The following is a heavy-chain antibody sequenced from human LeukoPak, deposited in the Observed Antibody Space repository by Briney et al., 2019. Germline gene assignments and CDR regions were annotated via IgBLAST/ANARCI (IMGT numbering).Heavy chain of an antibody. CDR3: ARKMRGSGSHPD. CDR1: GYTFTSYD. V-gene: IGHV1-8*01. J-gene: IGHJ4*02. D-gene: IGHD3-10*01. CDR2: INPNSGKA. Sequence: ASVKVSCKASGYTFTSYDINWVRQATGQGLEWMGWINPNSGKAGYAQNFRGRVTMTRDTSISTVYMELSSLKSEDTAVYYCARKMRGSGSHPDWGPETLVTVSS.